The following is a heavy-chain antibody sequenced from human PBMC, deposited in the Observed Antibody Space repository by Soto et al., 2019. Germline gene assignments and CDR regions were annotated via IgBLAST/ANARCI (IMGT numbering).Heavy chain of an antibody. D-gene: IGHD2-15*01. J-gene: IGHJ4*02. CDR1: GFTFSSYA. CDR2: ISGSGGST. V-gene: IGHV3-23*01. Sequence: EVQLLESGGGLVQPGGSLRLSCAASGFTFSSYAMSWVRQAPGKGLEWVSAISGSGGSTYYADSVKGRFTISRDNSKNTLYLQMNSLRAEDTAVYYCAKERGYCSGGSCYWGFDYWGQGTLVTVSS. CDR3: AKERGYCSGGSCYWGFDY.